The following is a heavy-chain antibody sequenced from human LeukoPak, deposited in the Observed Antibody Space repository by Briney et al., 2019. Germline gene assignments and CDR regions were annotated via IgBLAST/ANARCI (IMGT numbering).Heavy chain of an antibody. J-gene: IGHJ4*02. Sequence: GGSLRLSCAASGFTFSSYWMNWVRQAPGKGLEWVANMNQDGSEKYYVGSVKGRFTISRDNAKNSLYLQMNSLRAEDTALYHCARSLSGSYSPPFDYWGQGTLVTVSS. CDR2: MNQDGSEK. D-gene: IGHD1-26*01. CDR3: ARSLSGSYSPPFDY. CDR1: GFTFSSYW. V-gene: IGHV3-7*03.